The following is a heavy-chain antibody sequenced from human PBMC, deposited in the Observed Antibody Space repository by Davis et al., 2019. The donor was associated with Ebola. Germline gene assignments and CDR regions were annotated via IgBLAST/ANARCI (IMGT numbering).Heavy chain of an antibody. CDR3: ARGTITMVRGVIITEYYFDY. Sequence: SQTLSLTCAISGDSLPSNSAAWNWLRQSPSRGLEWLGRTYYRSKWYNDYAVSVKSRITINPDTSKNQFSLQLNSVTPEDTAVYYCARGTITMVRGVIITEYYFDYWGQGTLVTVSS. D-gene: IGHD3-10*01. V-gene: IGHV6-1*01. CDR2: TYYRSKWYN. J-gene: IGHJ4*02. CDR1: GDSLPSNSAA.